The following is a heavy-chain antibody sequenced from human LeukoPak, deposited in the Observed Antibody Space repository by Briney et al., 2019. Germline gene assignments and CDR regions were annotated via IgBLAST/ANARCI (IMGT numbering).Heavy chain of an antibody. J-gene: IGHJ4*02. Sequence: PGGSLRLSCAASGFTFSSYAMHWVRQAPGKGLEWVAVISYDGSNKYYADSVKGRFTISRDNSKNTLYLQMNSLRAEDTAVYYCAREGSSSWPFDYWGQGTLVTVSS. CDR3: AREGSSSWPFDY. CDR1: GFTFSSYA. D-gene: IGHD6-13*01. V-gene: IGHV3-30*04. CDR2: ISYDGSNK.